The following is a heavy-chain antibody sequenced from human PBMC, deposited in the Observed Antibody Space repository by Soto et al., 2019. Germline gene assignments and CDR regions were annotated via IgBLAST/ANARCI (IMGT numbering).Heavy chain of an antibody. CDR2: INSFSGDT. CDR3: ARDLHSGGKYWYFDI. Sequence: QVQLVQSGAEVKKPGASVKVSCKASGYTFTHYGITWVRQAPGQGLEWMGWINSFSGDTNYPQKLQGRLTMTTDTSTNTVYMELRNLRSDDTAVYCCARDLHSGGKYWYFDIWGRGTLVTVSS. D-gene: IGHD2-15*01. CDR1: GYTFTHYG. V-gene: IGHV1-18*01. J-gene: IGHJ2*01.